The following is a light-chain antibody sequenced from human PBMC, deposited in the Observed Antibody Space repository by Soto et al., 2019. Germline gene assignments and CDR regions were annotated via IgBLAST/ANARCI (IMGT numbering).Light chain of an antibody. CDR3: QQYNNWPPLT. CDR2: DAS. CDR1: QSVSSS. V-gene: IGKV3-15*01. J-gene: IGKJ4*01. Sequence: EIVMTQSPATLSVSPGDRATLSCRASQSVSSSLAWYQQIPGQTPRLLIYDASTRATGSPARFGGSGSGTEFTLTISSLQSEVFAVYYCQQYNNWPPLTCGGGTKVELK.